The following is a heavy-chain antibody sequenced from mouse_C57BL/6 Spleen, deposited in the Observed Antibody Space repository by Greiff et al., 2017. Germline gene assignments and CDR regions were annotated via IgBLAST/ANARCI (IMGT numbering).Heavy chain of an antibody. V-gene: IGHV10-3*01. CDR3: VRGTTVVATGAMDY. J-gene: IGHJ4*01. CDR1: GFTFNTYA. CDR2: IRSKSSNYAT. D-gene: IGHD1-1*01. Sequence: DVQLVESGGGLVQPKGSLKLSCAASGFTFNTYAMHWVRQAPGKGLEWVARIRSKSSNYATYYADSVKDRFTISRDDSQSMLYLQMNNLKTEDTAMYYCVRGTTVVATGAMDYWGQGTSVTVSS.